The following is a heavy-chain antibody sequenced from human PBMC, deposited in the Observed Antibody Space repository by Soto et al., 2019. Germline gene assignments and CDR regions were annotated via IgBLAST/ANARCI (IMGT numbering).Heavy chain of an antibody. Sequence: SETLSLTCAVSGGSISSGGYSWSWIRQPPGKGLEWIGYIYQSGTTYYTPSLKSRVTISIDRSKNQFSLNLSSVTAADTAVYYCARENWSYGQAYFDYWGQGTLVTVSS. J-gene: IGHJ4*02. CDR1: GGSISSGGYS. CDR3: ARENWSYGQAYFDY. V-gene: IGHV4-30-2*01. D-gene: IGHD1-7*01. CDR2: IYQSGTT.